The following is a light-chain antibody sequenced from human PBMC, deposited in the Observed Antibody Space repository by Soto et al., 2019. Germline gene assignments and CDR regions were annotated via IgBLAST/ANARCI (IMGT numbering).Light chain of an antibody. CDR2: GAS. J-gene: IGKJ1*01. Sequence: AIQMTQSPSSLSASVGDRVTISCRASQGIGNALGWYQQKPGKPPKVLIYGASNLQSGVPPRFSGSGSGTGFTLGNNRLAPEDFGTYFFLKENNLPWKVGPRTKVEIK. V-gene: IGKV1-6*01. CDR1: QGIGNA. CDR3: LKENNLPWK.